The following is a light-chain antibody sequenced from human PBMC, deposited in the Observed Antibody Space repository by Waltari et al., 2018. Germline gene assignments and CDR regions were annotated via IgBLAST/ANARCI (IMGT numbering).Light chain of an antibody. Sequence: EIVLTQSPSTLSLSPGERATLSCRASQSVGRFLAWYQQKPGQAPRLIIYHASIRATGIPDRFSGSGYGTDFSLTISGLEPEDFAVYYCQKYVNLPATFGQGTKVEIK. CDR3: QKYVNLPAT. V-gene: IGKV3-20*01. CDR1: QSVGRF. CDR2: HAS. J-gene: IGKJ1*01.